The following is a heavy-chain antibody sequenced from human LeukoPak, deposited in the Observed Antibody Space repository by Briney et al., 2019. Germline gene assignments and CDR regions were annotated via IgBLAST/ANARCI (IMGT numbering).Heavy chain of an antibody. V-gene: IGHV3-7*01. CDR2: IKQDGSEK. Sequence: GGSLRLSCAASGFTFSSYAMHWVRQAPGKGLEWVANIKQDGSEKYYVDSVKGRFTISRDNAKNSLYLQMNSLRAEDTAVYYCARVRPSMVRGVIIKYYFDYWGQGTLVTVSS. CDR3: ARVRPSMVRGVIIKYYFDY. D-gene: IGHD3-10*01. J-gene: IGHJ4*02. CDR1: GFTFSSYA.